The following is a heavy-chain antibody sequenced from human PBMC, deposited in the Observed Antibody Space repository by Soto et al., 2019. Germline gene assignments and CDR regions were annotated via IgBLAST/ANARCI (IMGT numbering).Heavy chain of an antibody. V-gene: IGHV1-46*01. Sequence: ASVKVSCKAPADTFTSYYIHWVRQAPGHGLEWMGIINPNGGSTRFAQKFQGRVTITRDTSASTAYMELSSLRSEDTAVYYCARYGDYGGFDYWGPGTLVTVSS. CDR2: INPNGGST. J-gene: IGHJ4*02. CDR1: ADTFTSYY. CDR3: ARYGDYGGFDY. D-gene: IGHD4-17*01.